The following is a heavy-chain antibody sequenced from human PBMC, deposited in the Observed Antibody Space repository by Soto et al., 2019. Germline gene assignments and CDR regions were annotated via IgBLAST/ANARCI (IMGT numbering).Heavy chain of an antibody. CDR1: GYTFTGSY. V-gene: IGHV1-2*04. J-gene: IGHJ6*02. D-gene: IGHD3-9*01. CDR2: INPNSGGT. Sequence: ASVKVSCKASGYTFTGSYMHWVRQAPGQVLAWIGWINPNSGGTNYAQKVQGWVTMTRDTSISTAYMELSRLRSDDTAVYYCARDLARAYYDILTGYTTGGGMDVWGQGTTVTVSS. CDR3: ARDLARAYYDILTGYTTGGGMDV.